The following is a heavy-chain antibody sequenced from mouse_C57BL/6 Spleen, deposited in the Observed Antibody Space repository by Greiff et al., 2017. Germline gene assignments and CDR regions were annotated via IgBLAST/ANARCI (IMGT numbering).Heavy chain of an antibody. CDR2: IYPGDGDT. Sequence: VKLMESGPELVKPGASVKISCKASGYAFSSSWMNWVKQRPGKGLEWIGRIYPGDGDTNYNGKFKGKATLTADKSSSTAYMQLSSLTSEDSAVYFGAKGGLRLPWFAYWGQGTLVTVSA. V-gene: IGHV1-82*01. J-gene: IGHJ3*01. CDR1: GYAFSSSW. CDR3: AKGGLRLPWFAY. D-gene: IGHD3-2*02.